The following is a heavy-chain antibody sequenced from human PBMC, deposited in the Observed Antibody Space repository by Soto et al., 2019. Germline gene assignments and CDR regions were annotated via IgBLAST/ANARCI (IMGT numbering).Heavy chain of an antibody. CDR2: IYYSGST. J-gene: IGHJ5*02. V-gene: IGHV4-59*06. Sequence: PSETLSLTCTVSGGSISNYYWTWIRQPPGKGLEWIGYIYYSGSTYYNPSLKSRVTISVDTSKNQFSLKLSSVTAADTAVYYCARDGYYYDSSGYYQNWFDPWGQGTLVTVSS. CDR3: ARDGYYYDSSGYYQNWFDP. D-gene: IGHD3-22*01. CDR1: GGSISNYY.